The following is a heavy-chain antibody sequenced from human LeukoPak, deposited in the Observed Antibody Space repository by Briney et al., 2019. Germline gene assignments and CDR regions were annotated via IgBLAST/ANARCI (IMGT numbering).Heavy chain of an antibody. V-gene: IGHV4-39*07. Sequence: KASETLSLTCTVSGGSIISSSYYWGWIRQPPGKGLEWIGSIYYNGSTYYNPSLKSRVTISVDTSKNQFSLKLSSVTAADAAVYYCSVVVTPQRIDYWGQGTLVTVSS. J-gene: IGHJ4*02. D-gene: IGHD2-15*01. CDR3: SVVVTPQRIDY. CDR2: IYYNGST. CDR1: GGSIISSSYY.